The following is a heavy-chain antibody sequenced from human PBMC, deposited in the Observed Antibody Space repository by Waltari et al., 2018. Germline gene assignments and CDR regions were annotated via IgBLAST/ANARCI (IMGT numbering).Heavy chain of an antibody. CDR2: IFYTGTT. J-gene: IGHJ4*02. CDR1: GASTSSSNHY. V-gene: IGHV4-39*01. Sequence: QLQLQESGPGLVKPSETLSLTCTVSGASTSSSNHYWGWIGQPPGKGLEWIGTIFYTGTTYYNPSLKSRVTISVDTSKNQFSLNLSSVSAADTAVYYCARHVSTYYDTTGYPPHFDYWGQGTLVTVSS. D-gene: IGHD3-22*01. CDR3: ARHVSTYYDTTGYPPHFDY.